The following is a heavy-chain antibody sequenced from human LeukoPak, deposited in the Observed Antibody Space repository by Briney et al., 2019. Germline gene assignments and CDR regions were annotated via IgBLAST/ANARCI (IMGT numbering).Heavy chain of an antibody. D-gene: IGHD6-6*01. Sequence: PSETLSLACTVSGGSISSGGYYWSWIRQHPGKGLEWIGYIYYSGSTYYNPSLKSRVTISVDTSKNQFSLRLSSVTAADTAVYYCAREYSSSLDYWGQGTLVTVSS. J-gene: IGHJ4*02. CDR3: AREYSSSLDY. V-gene: IGHV4-31*03. CDR2: IYYSGST. CDR1: GGSISSGGYY.